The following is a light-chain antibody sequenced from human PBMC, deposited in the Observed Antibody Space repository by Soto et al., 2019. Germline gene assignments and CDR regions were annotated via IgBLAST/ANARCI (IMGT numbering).Light chain of an antibody. CDR1: TSNIGSNY. V-gene: IGLV1-47*01. CDR3: AAWDDSQIVV. J-gene: IGLJ2*01. Sequence: QSVLTQPPSASGTPGQRVTISCSGSTSNIGSNYVYWYQQLPGTAPKLLIYRYNQRPSGVPDRFSGSKSGTSASLAISGRRSEDEADYYCAAWDDSQIVVFGGGTKLTVL. CDR2: RYN.